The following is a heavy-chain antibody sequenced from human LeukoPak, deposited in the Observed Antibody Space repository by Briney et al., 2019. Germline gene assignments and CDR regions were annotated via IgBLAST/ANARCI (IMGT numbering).Heavy chain of an antibody. Sequence: ASVKVSCKASGYTFTSYDISWLRQAPGQGLEWMGRISAYNGNTNYAQKLQGRVTMTTDTSTRTAYMELRSLRSDDTAVYFCAREYYDYYEGFDYWGQGTLVTASS. CDR2: ISAYNGNT. CDR3: AREYYDYYEGFDY. J-gene: IGHJ4*02. CDR1: GYTFTSYD. V-gene: IGHV1-18*01. D-gene: IGHD3-22*01.